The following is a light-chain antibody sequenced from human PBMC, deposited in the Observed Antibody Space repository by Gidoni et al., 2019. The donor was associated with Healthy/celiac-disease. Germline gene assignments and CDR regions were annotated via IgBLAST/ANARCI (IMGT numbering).Light chain of an antibody. CDR1: KLGDKY. CDR2: QDS. V-gene: IGLV3-1*01. CDR3: QAWDSSTEGV. Sequence: SYELTQPPSVSVSPGQTASITCSGDKLGDKYACLYQQKPGQSPVLVIYQDSKRPSGIPERFSGSNSGNTATLTISGTQAMDEADYYCQAWDSSTEGVFGGGTKLTVL. J-gene: IGLJ2*01.